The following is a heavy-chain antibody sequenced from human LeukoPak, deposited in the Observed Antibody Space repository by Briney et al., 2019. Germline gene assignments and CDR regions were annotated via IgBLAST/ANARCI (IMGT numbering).Heavy chain of an antibody. CDR2: INPNSGGT. D-gene: IGHD3-22*01. Sequence: GASVKVSCKASGYTFTGYCMHWVRQAPGQGLEWMGWINPNSGGTNYAQKFQGRVTMTRDTSISTAYMELSRLRSDDTAVYYCARDNYYDSSGYSEHAVVGGHWGQGTLVTVSS. V-gene: IGHV1-2*02. CDR3: ARDNYYDSSGYSEHAVVGGH. J-gene: IGHJ4*02. CDR1: GYTFTGYC.